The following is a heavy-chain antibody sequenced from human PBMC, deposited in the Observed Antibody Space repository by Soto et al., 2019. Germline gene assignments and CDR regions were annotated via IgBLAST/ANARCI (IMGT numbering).Heavy chain of an antibody. CDR1: GDSVSSNSAA. CDR2: TYYRSKWYN. J-gene: IGHJ6*02. Sequence: QTLSLTCTISGDSVSSNSAAWNWIRQSPSRGLEWLGRTYYRSKWYNDYAVSVKSRITINPDTSKNQFSLQLNSVTPEDTAVYYCAREGIAVAGSLMGHYGMDVWGQGTTVTVSS. CDR3: AREGIAVAGSLMGHYGMDV. V-gene: IGHV6-1*01. D-gene: IGHD6-19*01.